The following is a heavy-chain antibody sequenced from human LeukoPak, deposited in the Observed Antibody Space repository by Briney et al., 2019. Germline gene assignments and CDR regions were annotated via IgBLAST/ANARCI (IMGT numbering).Heavy chain of an antibody. J-gene: IGHJ4*02. CDR3: ARTRAVAGNLEY. D-gene: IGHD6-19*01. CDR2: IYTSGST. CDR1: GGSISSYY. V-gene: IGHV4-4*07. Sequence: PSETLSLTCTVSGGSISSYYWSWIRQPAGKGLEWIGRIYTSGSTNYNPSLKSRVTMSVDTSKNQFSLKQSTGPATDTAELSCARTRAVAGNLEYCGQGTLVTVSS.